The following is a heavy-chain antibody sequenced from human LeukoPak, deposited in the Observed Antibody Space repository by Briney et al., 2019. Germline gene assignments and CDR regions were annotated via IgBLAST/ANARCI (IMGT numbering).Heavy chain of an antibody. V-gene: IGHV3-23*01. CDR3: AKDEVELRGYFDY. CDR2: ISGSGGST. D-gene: IGHD1-26*01. CDR1: GFTFSSYE. Sequence: PGGSLRLSCAASGFTFSSYEMNWVRQAPGKGLEWVSAISGSGGSTYYADSVKGRFTISRDNSKNTLYLQMNSLRAEDTAVYYCAKDEVELRGYFDYWGQGTLVTVSS. J-gene: IGHJ4*02.